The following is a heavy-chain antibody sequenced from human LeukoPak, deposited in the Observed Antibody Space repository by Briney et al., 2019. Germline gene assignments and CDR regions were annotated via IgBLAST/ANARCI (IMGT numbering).Heavy chain of an antibody. CDR3: ASIAATNYGGNSGGDY. Sequence: ASVKVSCKASGYTFTGYYMHWVRQAPGQGLEWMGWINPNSGGTNYAQKFQGRVTMTRDTSTSTAYMELRSLRSDDTAVYYCASIAATNYGGNSGGDYWGQGTLVTVSS. J-gene: IGHJ4*02. CDR2: INPNSGGT. V-gene: IGHV1-2*02. CDR1: GYTFTGYY. D-gene: IGHD4-23*01.